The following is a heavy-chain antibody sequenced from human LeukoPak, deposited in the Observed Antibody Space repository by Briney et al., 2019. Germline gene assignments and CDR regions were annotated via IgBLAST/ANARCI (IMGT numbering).Heavy chain of an antibody. J-gene: IGHJ4*02. CDR2: ISSSSSSYI. V-gene: IGHV3-21*01. Sequence: GGSLRLSCAASGFTFSSYSMNWVRQAPGKGLEWVSSISSSSSSYIYYADSVKGRFTISRDNAKNSLYLQMNSLRAEDTAVYYCARGPGIAVAGNFDYWGQGTLVTVSS. CDR1: GFTFSSYS. D-gene: IGHD6-19*01. CDR3: ARGPGIAVAGNFDY.